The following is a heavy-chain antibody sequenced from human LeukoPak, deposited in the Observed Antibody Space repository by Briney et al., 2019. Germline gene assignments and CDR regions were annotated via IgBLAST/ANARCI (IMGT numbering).Heavy chain of an antibody. CDR1: GFTFRTYA. Sequence: GGSLRLSCTASGFTFRTYAMNWVRQAPGKGLEWLSGISGSGNGTYYADSVKGRFTISRDNSKNMVYLQMNSLTVEDAATYYCAKRTMSAFDSWGQGTPLIVSS. V-gene: IGHV3-23*01. CDR3: AKRTMSAFDS. J-gene: IGHJ4*02. CDR2: ISGSGNGT.